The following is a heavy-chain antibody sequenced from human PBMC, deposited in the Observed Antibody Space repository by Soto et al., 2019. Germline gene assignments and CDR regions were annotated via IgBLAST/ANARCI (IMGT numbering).Heavy chain of an antibody. CDR3: ARDWNDCSTGKCHISYYYHGMDV. V-gene: IGHV1-18*01. Sequence: ASVKVSCKTSGYTFTNYGINCVRQAPGQGLEWMGWISVYNGNTKYTQKFQGRVTMTTDTSTNTAYMDLKSLRSDDTAVYYCARDWNDCSTGKCHISYYYHGMDVWGQGTTVTVSS. CDR1: GYTFTNYG. CDR2: ISVYNGNT. D-gene: IGHD2-2*01. J-gene: IGHJ6*02.